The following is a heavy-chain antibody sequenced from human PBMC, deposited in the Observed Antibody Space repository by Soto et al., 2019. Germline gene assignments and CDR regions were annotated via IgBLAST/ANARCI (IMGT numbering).Heavy chain of an antibody. CDR3: ASRGRYYSLDV. V-gene: IGHV3-23*01. J-gene: IGHJ6*02. D-gene: IGHD3-16*01. Sequence: LRLSCAATRLTFGNYAMSWVRQAPGKGLEWVSGISANGVTTSYSDSVKGRFSIFRDTSDNTATLYLQMNSLRVDDSAIYFCASRGRYYSLDVWGHGTTVTVSS. CDR1: RLTFGNYA. CDR2: ISANGVTT.